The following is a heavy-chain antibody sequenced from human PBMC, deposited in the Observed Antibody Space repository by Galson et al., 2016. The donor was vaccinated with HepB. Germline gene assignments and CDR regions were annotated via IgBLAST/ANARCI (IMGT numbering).Heavy chain of an antibody. Sequence: ETLSLTCAVYGGSFSDYSWTWIRQPPGKGLQWIGEINHSGSTNSNPSLKSRLTISVDMSKNQFSLRLTSVTAADTAVYYCARLLTGFYPTTHDAFDIWGQGTMVTVSS. CDR2: INHSGST. D-gene: IGHD3-9*01. V-gene: IGHV4-34*01. CDR1: GGSFSDYS. J-gene: IGHJ3*02. CDR3: ARLLTGFYPTTHDAFDI.